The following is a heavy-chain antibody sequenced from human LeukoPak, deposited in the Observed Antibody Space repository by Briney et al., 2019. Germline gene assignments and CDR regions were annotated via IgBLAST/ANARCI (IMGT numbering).Heavy chain of an antibody. CDR3: AKSKYSSIWFGEYYFDY. CDR1: GFTFSSYA. D-gene: IGHD6-13*01. Sequence: GGSLRLSCAASGFTFSSYAMRWVRQAPGKGLGWVSAISGSGGSTYYADSVKGRFTISRDNSKNTLYLQMNSLRAEDTAVYYCAKSKYSSIWFGEYYFDYWGQGTLVTVSS. V-gene: IGHV3-23*01. CDR2: ISGSGGST. J-gene: IGHJ4*02.